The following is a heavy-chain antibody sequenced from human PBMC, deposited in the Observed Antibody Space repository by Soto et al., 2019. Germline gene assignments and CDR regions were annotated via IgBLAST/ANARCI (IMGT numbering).Heavy chain of an antibody. CDR3: ARHRRWLQSNDAFDI. Sequence: PGESLKISCTGSGYSFTSYWIGCLRQLPGKLQEWMGFIYPGDSDTRYSPSFQGKVTLSADKSISTAYLQGSSLTAADTAMYYWARHRRWLQSNDAFDIWCQGTTVT. V-gene: IGHV5-51*01. J-gene: IGHJ3*02. CDR2: IYPGDSDT. D-gene: IGHD4-4*01. CDR1: GYSFTSYW.